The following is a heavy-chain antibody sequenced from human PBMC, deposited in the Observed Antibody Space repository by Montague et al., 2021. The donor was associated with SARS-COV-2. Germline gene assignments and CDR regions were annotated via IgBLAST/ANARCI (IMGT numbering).Heavy chain of an antibody. Sequence: SETLSLTCTVSGGSISSYYWNWIRQPPGKGLEWIGDIYYSGRTNYNPSXXSRVTISVDTSKNQFSLKLSSVTAADTAVYYCARGGGSGYRYYFDYWGQGSLVTVSS. CDR1: GGSISSYY. D-gene: IGHD3-22*01. CDR2: IYYSGRT. CDR3: ARGGGSGYRYYFDY. V-gene: IGHV4-59*01. J-gene: IGHJ4*02.